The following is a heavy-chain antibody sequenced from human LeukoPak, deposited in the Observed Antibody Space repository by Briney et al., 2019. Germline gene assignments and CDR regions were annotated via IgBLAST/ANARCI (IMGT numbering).Heavy chain of an antibody. D-gene: IGHD2-8*01. Sequence: GGSLRLSCAASGFTFSSHGMQWVRQAPGKGLEWVAVISYDGSNKFYGDSVKGRFTISRDNPKNTVHLQMNNLRPEDTAVYFCAKELYGKSFFDFWGQGALVTVSS. V-gene: IGHV3-30*18. J-gene: IGHJ4*02. CDR3: AKELYGKSFFDF. CDR1: GFTFSSHG. CDR2: ISYDGSNK.